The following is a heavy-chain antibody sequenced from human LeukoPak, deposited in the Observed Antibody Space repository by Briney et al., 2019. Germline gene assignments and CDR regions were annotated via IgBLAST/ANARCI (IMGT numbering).Heavy chain of an antibody. Sequence: ALVKVSCKTSGYPFTNYNLNWVRQAPGQGLEWVGWMNPKSGYTSYAQKFQGRVTVTKNTSTSTAFMELSCLRSEDTAVYYCATNYYSGSGTYSPPLDCWGQGTLVTVSS. J-gene: IGHJ4*02. CDR2: MNPKSGYT. D-gene: IGHD3-10*01. V-gene: IGHV1-8*01. CDR3: ATNYYSGSGTYSPPLDC. CDR1: GYPFTNYN.